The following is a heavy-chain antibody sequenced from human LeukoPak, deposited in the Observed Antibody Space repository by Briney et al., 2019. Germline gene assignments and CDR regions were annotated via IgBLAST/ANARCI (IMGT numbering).Heavy chain of an antibody. CDR2: INPNSGGT. CDR3: STGIRGIVAAGTQGDAFDI. V-gene: IGHV1-2*02. J-gene: IGHJ3*02. Sequence: GASVKVSCKASGYTYTGYYMHCVRQAPGQGLEWMGWINPNSGGTNYAQKFQGRVTMTRDTSISTAYMELSRLRSDDTAVYSCSTGIRGIVAAGTQGDAFDIWGQGTMVTVSS. D-gene: IGHD6-13*01. CDR1: GYTYTGYY.